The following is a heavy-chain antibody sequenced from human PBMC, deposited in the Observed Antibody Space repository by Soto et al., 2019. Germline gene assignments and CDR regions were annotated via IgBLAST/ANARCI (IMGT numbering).Heavy chain of an antibody. Sequence: GGSLRLSCAASGFTFRSFTMNWVRQAPGKGLEWVSTISSNSAYIYYTDALRGRFTISRDNSKNTLYLQMNSLRAEDTAVYYCAKDEGGTGYWGQGTLVTVSS. CDR2: ISSNSAYI. J-gene: IGHJ4*02. D-gene: IGHD2-15*01. V-gene: IGHV3-21*04. CDR3: AKDEGGTGY. CDR1: GFTFRSFT.